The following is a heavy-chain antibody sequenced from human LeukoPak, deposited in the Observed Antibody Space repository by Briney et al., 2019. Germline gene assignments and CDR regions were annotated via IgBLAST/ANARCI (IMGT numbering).Heavy chain of an antibody. Sequence: GGSLRLSCEASGFTFSRFAMSWVRQAPGKGLEWVSGISGSGDSTYYADSVKGRFTISRDNSKNTLYLQMNGLRAEDTAVYYCATYRRGYHDSSESYYFDYWGQGTLVTVSS. D-gene: IGHD3-22*01. J-gene: IGHJ4*02. CDR2: ISGSGDST. CDR3: ATYRRGYHDSSESYYFDY. CDR1: GFTFSRFA. V-gene: IGHV3-23*01.